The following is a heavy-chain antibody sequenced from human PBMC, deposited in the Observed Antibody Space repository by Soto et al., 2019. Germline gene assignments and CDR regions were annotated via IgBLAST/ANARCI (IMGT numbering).Heavy chain of an antibody. Sequence: GGSLRLSCAASGFSFSNYWMHWVRQAPGKGLVWVSRINSSSSTAIFYGDSVKGRFIISRDNAENSLYLQMSSLRAEDTAVYYCVRHTCPVDCYSLGYWGLGTLVTVSS. J-gene: IGHJ4*02. D-gene: IGHD2-21*02. CDR2: INSSSSTAI. CDR1: GFSFSNYW. CDR3: VRHTCPVDCYSLGY. V-gene: IGHV3-21*01.